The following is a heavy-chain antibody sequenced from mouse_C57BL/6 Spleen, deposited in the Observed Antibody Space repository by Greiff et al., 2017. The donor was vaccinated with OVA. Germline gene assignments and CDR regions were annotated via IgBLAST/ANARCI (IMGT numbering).Heavy chain of an antibody. CDR1: GYSFTGYY. CDR3: ARLWSYAMDY. D-gene: IGHD1-1*02. Sequence: EVKLQQSGPELVKPGASVKISCKASGYSFTGYYMNWVKQSPEKSLEWIGEINPSTGGTTYNQKFKAKATLTVDKSSSTAYMQLKSLTSEDSAVYYCARLWSYAMDYWGQGTSVTVSS. V-gene: IGHV1-42*01. J-gene: IGHJ4*01. CDR2: INPSTGGT.